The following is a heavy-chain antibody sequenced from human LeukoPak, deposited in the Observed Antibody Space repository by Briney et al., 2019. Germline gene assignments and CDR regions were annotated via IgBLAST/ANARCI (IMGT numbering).Heavy chain of an antibody. CDR2: ISTSDTTI. V-gene: IGHV3-48*03. CDR3: ARGGGSSWCLDC. J-gene: IGHJ4*02. Sequence: GGSLRLSCAASGFTFSSYKMNWVRQAPGKGLEWVSYISTSDTTIYYADSVKGRFTISRDDAKNSLYLQMNSLRVEDTAVYYCARGGGSSWCLDCWGQGTLVTVSS. CDR1: GFTFSSYK. D-gene: IGHD6-13*01.